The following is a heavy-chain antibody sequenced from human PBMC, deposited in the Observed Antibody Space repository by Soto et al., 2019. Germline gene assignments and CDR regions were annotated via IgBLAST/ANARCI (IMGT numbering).Heavy chain of an antibody. J-gene: IGHJ2*01. Sequence: ESGGGVVQPGRSLRLSCAASGFTFSSYGMHWVRQAPGKGLEWVAVIWYDGSNKYYADSVKGRFTISRDNSTNTLYLQMNSLRAEDTAVYYCARESSSWDWYFDLWGRGTLVTVSS. V-gene: IGHV3-33*01. CDR3: ARESSSWDWYFDL. CDR1: GFTFSSYG. CDR2: IWYDGSNK. D-gene: IGHD6-13*01.